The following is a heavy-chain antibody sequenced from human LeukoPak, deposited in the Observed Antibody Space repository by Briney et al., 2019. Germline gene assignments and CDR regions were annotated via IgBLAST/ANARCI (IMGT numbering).Heavy chain of an antibody. CDR3: AREAIRGRNYHDSSGQKGLDY. V-gene: IGHV4-61*02. D-gene: IGHD3-22*01. CDR2: IYTSGST. CDR1: GGSISSGSYY. J-gene: IGHJ4*02. Sequence: SETLSLTCTVSGGSISSGSYYWSWIRQPAGKGLEWIGRIYTSGSTNYNTSLKSRVTISVDTSKNQFSLKLSSVTAADTAVYYCAREAIRGRNYHDSSGQKGLDYWGQGTLFTVSS.